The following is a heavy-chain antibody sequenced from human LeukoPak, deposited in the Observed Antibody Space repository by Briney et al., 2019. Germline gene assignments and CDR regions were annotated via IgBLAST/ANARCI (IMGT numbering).Heavy chain of an antibody. CDR2: INPNSGGT. J-gene: IGHJ4*02. CDR3: AREEVYYYGSGPDY. Sequence: ASVKVSCKASGYTFTGYYMHWVRQAPGQGLEWMGWINPNSGGTNYAQKFQGRVTMTRDTSISTAYMELSRLRSDDTAVYYCAREEVYYYGSGPDYWGQGTLVTVSS. D-gene: IGHD3-10*01. CDR1: GYTFTGYY. V-gene: IGHV1-2*02.